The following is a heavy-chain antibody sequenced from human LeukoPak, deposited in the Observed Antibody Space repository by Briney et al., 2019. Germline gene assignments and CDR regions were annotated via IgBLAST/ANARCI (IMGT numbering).Heavy chain of an antibody. D-gene: IGHD3-10*01. CDR1: GGSFSGYY. V-gene: IGHV4-34*01. CDR2: INHSGST. CDR3: ATSMVRGS. Sequence: SETLSLTCAVYGGSFSGYYWSWIRQPPGKGLEWIGEINHSGSTNYNPSLKSRVTISVDTSKNQFSLKLSSVTAADTAVYYRATSMVRGSWGQGTLVTVSS. J-gene: IGHJ5*02.